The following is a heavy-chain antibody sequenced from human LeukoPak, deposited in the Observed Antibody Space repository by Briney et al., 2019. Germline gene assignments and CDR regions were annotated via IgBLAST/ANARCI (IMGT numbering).Heavy chain of an antibody. V-gene: IGHV4-31*03. CDR2: ISKTGKT. J-gene: IGHJ4*02. D-gene: IGHD3-22*01. Sequence: SETLSLTCTVSGGSISSGSYYWTWIRQDPGKGLEWIGYISKTGKTFSNLSLTSRVTISVDTSKNQFSLKLTSVTAADTAVYFCTRERDYYDNSGYYYSYFDSWGQGTLVTVSS. CDR3: TRERDYYDNSGYYYSYFDS. CDR1: GGSISSGSYY.